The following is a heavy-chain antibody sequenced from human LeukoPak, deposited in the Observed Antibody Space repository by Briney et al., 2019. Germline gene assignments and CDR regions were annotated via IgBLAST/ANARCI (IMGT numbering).Heavy chain of an antibody. CDR3: ARGIQPPKYYGSGSDTFDI. Sequence: GGSLRLSCAASGFTFSSYSMNWVRQAPGKGLEWVAVGSKDGNTKYYADSVKGRFTISRDNSKNTLYLQMNSLRAEDTSVYYCARGIQPPKYYGSGSDTFDIWGQGTMVTVSS. CDR1: GFTFSSYS. J-gene: IGHJ3*02. D-gene: IGHD3-10*01. V-gene: IGHV3-30*03. CDR2: GSKDGNTK.